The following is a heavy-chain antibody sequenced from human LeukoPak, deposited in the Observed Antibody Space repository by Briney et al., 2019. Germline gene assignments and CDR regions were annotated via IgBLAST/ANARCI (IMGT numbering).Heavy chain of an antibody. CDR2: IVVGSGNT. CDR1: GFTLSSSA. J-gene: IGHJ4*02. D-gene: IGHD5-18*01. Sequence: ASVKVSCKASGFTLSSSAMQWVRQARGQRLEWVGWIVVGSGNTNYAQKFQERVTITRDMSTSTAYMELSSLRSEDTAVYYCAAAVYSYGHREDYWGQGTLVTVSS. V-gene: IGHV1-58*02. CDR3: AAAVYSYGHREDY.